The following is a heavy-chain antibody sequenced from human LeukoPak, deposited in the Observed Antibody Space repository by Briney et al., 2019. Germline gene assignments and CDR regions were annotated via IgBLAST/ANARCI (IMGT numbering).Heavy chain of an antibody. CDR1: GYIFNNYW. CDR3: ARAYYYDNNGYFDY. J-gene: IGHJ4*02. V-gene: IGHV5-51*01. Sequence: GESLKISCKGSGYIFNNYWIGWVRQMPGEGLEWMGLIYPPDSDTKYSPSFQGQVTISADKSITTAYLQWSSLKASDTAMYYCARAYYYDNNGYFDYWGQGTLVTVSS. D-gene: IGHD3-22*01. CDR2: IYPPDSDT.